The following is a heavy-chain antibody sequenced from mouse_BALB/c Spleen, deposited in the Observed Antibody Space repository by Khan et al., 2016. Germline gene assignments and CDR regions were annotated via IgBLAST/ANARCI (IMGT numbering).Heavy chain of an antibody. D-gene: IGHD1-1*01. Sequence: QIQLVQSGPELKKPGETVKISCKASGYTFTNYGMNWVKQAPGKDLKWMGWINTYTGEPTYADDFKGRFAFSLETSASTAYLQINNLRKEDTATYYCARYRYYYGSSKYFEVWGAGTTVTVSS. CDR2: INTYTGEP. CDR1: GYTFTNYG. CDR3: ARYRYYYGSSKYFEV. J-gene: IGHJ1*01. V-gene: IGHV9-3-1*01.